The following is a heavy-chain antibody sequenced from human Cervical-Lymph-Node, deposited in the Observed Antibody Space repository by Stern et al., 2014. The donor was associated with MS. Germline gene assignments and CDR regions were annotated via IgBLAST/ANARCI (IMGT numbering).Heavy chain of an antibody. V-gene: IGHV5-51*01. CDR1: GYTFTNYW. Sequence: VQLVQSGAEVKKPGESLKISCKGSGYTFTNYWIGWVRQMTGKGLESMGTIYPGDSETRHPPSFQGQVTISADKPINTAYLQWSSLKASDTAMYYCARSMGHYFDYWGQGTLVTVSS. CDR3: ARSMGHYFDY. D-gene: IGHD2-8*01. J-gene: IGHJ4*02. CDR2: IYPGDSET.